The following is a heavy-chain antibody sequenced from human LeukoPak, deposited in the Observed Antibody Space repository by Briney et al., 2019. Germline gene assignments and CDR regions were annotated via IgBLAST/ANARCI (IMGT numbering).Heavy chain of an antibody. V-gene: IGHV1-46*01. CDR1: GYTFTNCY. J-gene: IGHJ4*01. CDR2: INPSGGST. Sequence: ASVKVSCKASGYTFTNCYMHWVRQAPGQGLEWMGIINPSGGSTSYAQKFQGRVTMTRDTSTSTVYMELSSLRSEDTAVYYCASSLAAAGYYFDYWGHRTLVTVSS. D-gene: IGHD6-13*01. CDR3: ASSLAAAGYYFDY.